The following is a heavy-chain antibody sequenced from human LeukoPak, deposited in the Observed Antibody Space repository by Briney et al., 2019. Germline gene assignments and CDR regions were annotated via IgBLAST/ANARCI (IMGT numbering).Heavy chain of an antibody. D-gene: IGHD3-22*01. CDR2: ISASGGST. J-gene: IGHJ4*02. CDR3: AVRSSAYYFFDY. V-gene: IGHV3-23*01. CDR1: AFTFSSYA. Sequence: GGSLRLSCAASAFTFSSYAMSWVRQAPRKGLEWVSVISASGGSTYYADSVKGRFTISRDNSKNTLYLQMNSLRAEDTAVYYCAVRSSAYYFFDYWGQGTLVTVSS.